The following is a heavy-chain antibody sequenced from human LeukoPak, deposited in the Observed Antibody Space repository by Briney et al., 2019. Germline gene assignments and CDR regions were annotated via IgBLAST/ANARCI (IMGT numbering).Heavy chain of an antibody. V-gene: IGHV3-30*02. Sequence: GGSLRLSCAASGFTFSSYGMHWVRQAPGKGLEWVAFIRYDGSDKYYADSVKGRFTISRDNSKNTLYLQMNSLRAEDTAVYYCARDPVVPAAIVFYYYYYYMDVWGKGTTVTVSS. D-gene: IGHD2-2*01. CDR2: IRYDGSDK. CDR1: GFTFSSYG. CDR3: ARDPVVPAAIVFYYYYYYMDV. J-gene: IGHJ6*03.